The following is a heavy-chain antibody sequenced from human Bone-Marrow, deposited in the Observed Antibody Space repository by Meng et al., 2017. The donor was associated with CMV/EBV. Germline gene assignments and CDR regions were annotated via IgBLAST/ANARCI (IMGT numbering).Heavy chain of an antibody. J-gene: IGHJ3*02. V-gene: IGHV4-39*07. CDR2: IYYSGST. Sequence: ESLKISCTVSGGSISSSSYYWGWIRQPPGKGLEWIGSIYYSGSTYYNPSLKSRVTISVDTSKNQFSLKLSSVTAADTAVYYCARDGLVEYQRKGAFDIWGQGTMVTVSS. D-gene: IGHD2-2*01. CDR1: GGSISSSSYY. CDR3: ARDGLVEYQRKGAFDI.